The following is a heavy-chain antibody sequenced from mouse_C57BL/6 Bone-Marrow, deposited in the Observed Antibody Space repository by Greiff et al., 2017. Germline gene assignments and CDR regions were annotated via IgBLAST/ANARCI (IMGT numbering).Heavy chain of an antibody. Sequence: VQLQQPGAELVMPGASVKLSCKASGYTFTSYWMHWVKQRPGQGLEWIGEIDPSDSYTNYNQKFKGKSTLTVDKSSSTAYMQLSSLTSEDSAVYYCARLDPFAYWGQGTLVTVSA. V-gene: IGHV1-69*01. CDR1: GYTFTSYW. CDR3: ARLDPFAY. CDR2: IDPSDSYT. J-gene: IGHJ3*01.